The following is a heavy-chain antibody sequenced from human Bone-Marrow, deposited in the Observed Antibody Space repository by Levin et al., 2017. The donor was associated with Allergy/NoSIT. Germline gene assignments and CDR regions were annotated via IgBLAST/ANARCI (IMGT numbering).Heavy chain of an antibody. CDR2: IWYSGSRQ. D-gene: IGHD5-12*01. Sequence: GESLKISCAASGFTFTSYGMHWVRQAPGKGLEWVAVIWYSGSRQYYGESVKGRFTISRDSSKNTLFLQMNNLTVDDTAVYFCARDIGYEATFYGLDVWGQGTTVTVSS. J-gene: IGHJ6*02. CDR3: ARDIGYEATFYGLDV. CDR1: GFTFTSYG. V-gene: IGHV3-33*01.